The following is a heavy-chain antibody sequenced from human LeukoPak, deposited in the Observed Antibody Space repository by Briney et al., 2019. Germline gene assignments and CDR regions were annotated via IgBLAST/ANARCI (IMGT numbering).Heavy chain of an antibody. CDR3: ARDPTLRYFDWLTY. CDR2: ISSSSSYI. CDR1: GFTFSSYS. D-gene: IGHD3-9*01. Sequence: GGSLRLSCAASGFTFSSYSMNWVRQAPGKGLEWVSSISSSSSYIYYADSVKGRFTISRDNAKDSLYLQMNSLRAEDTAVYYCARDPTLRYFDWLTYWGQGTLVTVSS. J-gene: IGHJ4*02. V-gene: IGHV3-21*01.